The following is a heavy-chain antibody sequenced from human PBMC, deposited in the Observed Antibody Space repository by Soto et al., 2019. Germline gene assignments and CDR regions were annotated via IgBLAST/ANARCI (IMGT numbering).Heavy chain of an antibody. V-gene: IGHV3-9*01. CDR3: AKDYYYDSSGSHFDY. CDR2: ISWNSGLI. CDR1: GFTFDDYA. Sequence: DVQLVESGGGLVQPGRSLRLSCAASGFTFDDYAMHWVRQAPGKGLEWVSGISWNSGLIGYADSVKGRFTISRDNADNSLYLHMNSLRPEDTALYYCAKDYYYDSSGSHFDYWGQGTLVTVSS. J-gene: IGHJ4*02. D-gene: IGHD3-22*01.